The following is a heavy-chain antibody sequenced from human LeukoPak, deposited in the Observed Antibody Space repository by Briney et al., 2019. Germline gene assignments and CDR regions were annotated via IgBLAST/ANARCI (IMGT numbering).Heavy chain of an antibody. Sequence: PSETLSLTCSVSGGSSSRGDYYWSWIRQPPGKGLEWIGYIYYSGNTYYSPSLKSRLTISVDTSKNQFSLRLASVTAADTAVYYCARKSEEGTPFDYWGQGTLVTVSS. J-gene: IGHJ4*02. D-gene: IGHD2-15*01. V-gene: IGHV4-30-4*01. CDR1: GGSSSRGDYY. CDR2: IYYSGNT. CDR3: ARKSEEGTPFDY.